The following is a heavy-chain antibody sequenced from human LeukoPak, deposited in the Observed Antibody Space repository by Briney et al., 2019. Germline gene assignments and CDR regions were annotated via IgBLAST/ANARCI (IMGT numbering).Heavy chain of an antibody. CDR3: ARDGEYYSSQTEYFQH. V-gene: IGHV1-2*02. CDR2: INPNSGGT. Sequence: ASVKVSCKASGYTFTDYYIHWVRQAPGQGLEWMGWINPNSGGTNYAQKFYVRVTMTRDTSITTAYMELSRLRSDDTAVYYCARDGEYYSSQTEYFQHWGQGTLVTVSS. D-gene: IGHD3-10*01. J-gene: IGHJ1*01. CDR1: GYTFTDYY.